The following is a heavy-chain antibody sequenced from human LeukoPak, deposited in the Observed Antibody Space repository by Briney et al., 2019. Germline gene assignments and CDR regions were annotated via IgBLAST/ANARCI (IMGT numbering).Heavy chain of an antibody. J-gene: IGHJ4*02. CDR3: ARHQGHDFYDSSGYYSFDY. CDR2: IYYSGST. D-gene: IGHD3-22*01. Sequence: PETLSLTCTVSGGSISSYYWSWIRQPPGKGLEWIGYIYYSGSTNYNPSLKSRVTISVDTSKNQFPLKLSSVTAADTAVYFCARHQGHDFYDSSGYYSFDYWGQGTLVTVSS. CDR1: GGSISSYY. V-gene: IGHV4-59*08.